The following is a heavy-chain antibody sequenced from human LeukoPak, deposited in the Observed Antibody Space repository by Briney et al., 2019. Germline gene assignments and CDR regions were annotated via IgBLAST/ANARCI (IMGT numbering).Heavy chain of an antibody. CDR2: IYYSGST. V-gene: IGHV4-31*03. D-gene: IGHD5-24*01. CDR1: GGSISSGGYY. J-gene: IGHJ4*02. CDR3: AGGRDGYNQRRFDY. Sequence: SETLSLTCTVSGGSISSGGYYWSWIRQHPGKGLEWIGYIYYSGSTYYNPSLKSRVTISVDTSKNQFSLKLSSVTAADTAVYYCAGGRDGYNQRRFDYWGQGTLVTVSS.